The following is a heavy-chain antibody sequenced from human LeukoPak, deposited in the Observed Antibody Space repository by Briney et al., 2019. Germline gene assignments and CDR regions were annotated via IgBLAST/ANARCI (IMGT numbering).Heavy chain of an antibody. V-gene: IGHV3-9*01. Sequence: GGSLRLSCAASGFTFDDYAMHWAGKAQGRGWGGFSVISWNSGSIGYADSVKGRFTISRDNAKNSLYLQMNSLRAEDTALYYCALSTVVTLQATSFDYWGQGTLVTVSS. CDR1: GFTFDDYA. J-gene: IGHJ4*02. CDR3: ALSTVVTLQATSFDY. D-gene: IGHD4-23*01. CDR2: ISWNSGSI.